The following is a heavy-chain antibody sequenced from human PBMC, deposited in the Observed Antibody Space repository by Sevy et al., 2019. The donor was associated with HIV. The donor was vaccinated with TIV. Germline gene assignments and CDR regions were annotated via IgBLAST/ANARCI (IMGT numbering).Heavy chain of an antibody. V-gene: IGHV3-21*01. CDR1: GFTFSSYS. CDR2: ISTINNYI. Sequence: LSLTCADSGFTFSSYSMNWVRQAPGKGLEWVSSISTINNYIYYADSMKGRFTISSDNAKNSLFLQMNSLRAEDTAVYYCARMGGLTDNGMDVWGQGTTVTVSS. D-gene: IGHD6-25*01. J-gene: IGHJ6*02. CDR3: ARMGGLTDNGMDV.